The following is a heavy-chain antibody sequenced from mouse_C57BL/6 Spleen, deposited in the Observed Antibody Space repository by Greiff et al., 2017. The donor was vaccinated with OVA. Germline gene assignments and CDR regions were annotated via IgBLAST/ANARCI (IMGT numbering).Heavy chain of an antibody. V-gene: IGHV1-50*01. CDR2: IDPSDSYT. CDR1: GYTFTSYW. CDR3: ARADYGSFAY. Sequence: VQLQQPGAELVKPGASVKLSCKASGYTFTSYWMQWVKQRPGQGLEWIGEIDPSDSYTNYNQKFKGKATLTVDTSSSTAYMQLSSLTSEDSAVYYCARADYGSFAYWGQGTLVTVSA. D-gene: IGHD1-1*01. J-gene: IGHJ3*01.